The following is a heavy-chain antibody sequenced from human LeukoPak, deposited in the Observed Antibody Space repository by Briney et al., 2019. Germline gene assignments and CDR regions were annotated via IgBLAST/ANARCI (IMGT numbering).Heavy chain of an antibody. Sequence: PSETLSLTCTVSGGSISSYYWSWIRQPAGKGLEWLGRIYTSGSTNYNPSLKSRVTMSVDTSKNQFSLKLSSVTAADTAVYYCARDGAPGVEMATINAFDIRGQGTMVTVSS. CDR2: IYTSGST. D-gene: IGHD5-24*01. J-gene: IGHJ3*02. CDR3: ARDGAPGVEMATINAFDI. V-gene: IGHV4-4*07. CDR1: GGSISSYY.